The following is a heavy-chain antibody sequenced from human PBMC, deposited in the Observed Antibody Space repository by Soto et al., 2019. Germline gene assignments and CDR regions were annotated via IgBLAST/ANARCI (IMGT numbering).Heavy chain of an antibody. V-gene: IGHV4-30-4*01. Sequence: LTCSVSGDSISTVDYFWAWIRQPPGQALEYIGYIYKSATTYYNPSFESRVAISLDTSKSQFSLNVTSVTAADTAVYFCARGQYCLTGRCFPNWFDSWGQGTLVTVS. CDR3: ARGQYCLTGRCFPNWFDS. D-gene: IGHD7-27*01. CDR1: GDSISTVDYF. CDR2: IYKSATT. J-gene: IGHJ5*01.